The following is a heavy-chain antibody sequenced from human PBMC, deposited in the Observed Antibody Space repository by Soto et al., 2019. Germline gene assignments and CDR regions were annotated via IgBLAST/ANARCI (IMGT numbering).Heavy chain of an antibody. CDR3: AGTYHSHTGGKTFFFYGMDV. D-gene: IGHD2-8*02. CDR2: IIPMLDSA. J-gene: IGHJ6*02. Sequence: QVQLVQSGAEVKKPGSSVKVSCKASGGTFDNYAITWVRQAPGQGLEWMAGIIPMLDSANYAEKFQDIVTISAVQSTGAAYREVSSLRAEDTAVHYCAGTYHSHTGGKTFFFYGMDVWGQGTTVTVSS. V-gene: IGHV1-69*12. CDR1: GGTFDNYA.